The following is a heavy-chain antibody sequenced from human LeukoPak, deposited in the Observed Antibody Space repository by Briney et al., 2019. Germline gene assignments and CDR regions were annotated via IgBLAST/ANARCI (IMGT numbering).Heavy chain of an antibody. Sequence: TGGSLRLSCAASGFTFSSYSMNWVRQAPGKGLEWVSSISSSSSYIYYADSVKGRFTISGDNAKNSLYLQMNSLRAEDTAVYYCARDRARYYYYYMDVWGKGTTVTVSS. J-gene: IGHJ6*03. CDR1: GFTFSSYS. D-gene: IGHD1-26*01. CDR3: ARDRARYYYYYMDV. CDR2: ISSSSSYI. V-gene: IGHV3-21*01.